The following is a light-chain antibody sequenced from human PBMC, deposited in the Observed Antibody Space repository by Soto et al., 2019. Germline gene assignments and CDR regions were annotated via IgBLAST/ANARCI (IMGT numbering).Light chain of an antibody. V-gene: IGLV2-14*01. Sequence: QSALTQPVAGSGSPGQSISISCTGSSSDVGGSKYVSWYQQYPGKAPKLMIYEVSYRPSGVSNRFSGSKSGNTASLTVSGLQAEDEADYYCSSKSSSGTLYVFGTGTKVTVL. CDR2: EVS. CDR1: SSDVGGSKY. J-gene: IGLJ1*01. CDR3: SSKSSSGTLYV.